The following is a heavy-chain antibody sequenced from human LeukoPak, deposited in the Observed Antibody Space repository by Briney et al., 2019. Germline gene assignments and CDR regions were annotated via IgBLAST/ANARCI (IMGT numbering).Heavy chain of an antibody. D-gene: IGHD3-3*01. CDR2: INHSGST. CDR1: GGSFSGYY. Sequence: SETLSLTCAVYGGSFSGYYWSWIRQPPGKGLEWIGEINHSGSTNYDPSLKSRVTISVDTSKNQFSLKLNSVTAADTAVYYCARIRGDFWSAPPADYWGQGTLVTVSS. CDR3: ARIRGDFWSAPPADY. V-gene: IGHV4-34*01. J-gene: IGHJ4*02.